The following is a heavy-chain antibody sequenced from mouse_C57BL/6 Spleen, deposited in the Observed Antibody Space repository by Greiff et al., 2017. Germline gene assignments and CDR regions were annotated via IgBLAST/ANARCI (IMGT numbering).Heavy chain of an antibody. Sequence: QVHVKQPGTELVKPGASVKLSCKASGYTFTSYWMHWVKQRPGQGLEWIGNINPSNGGTNYNEKFKSKATLTVDKSSSTAYMQLSSLTSEDSAVYYCARSHYDYPWFAYWGQGTLVTVSA. CDR1: GYTFTSYW. CDR3: ARSHYDYPWFAY. CDR2: INPSNGGT. J-gene: IGHJ3*01. D-gene: IGHD2-4*01. V-gene: IGHV1-53*01.